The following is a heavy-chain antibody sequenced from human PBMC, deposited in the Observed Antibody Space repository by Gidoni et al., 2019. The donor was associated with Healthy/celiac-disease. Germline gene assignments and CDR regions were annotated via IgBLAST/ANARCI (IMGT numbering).Heavy chain of an antibody. CDR1: GGTFSSYT. Sequence: VQLVQSGAEVKKPGSSVKVSCKASGGTFSSYTISWVRQAPGQGLEWMGRIIPILGIAKYEQKFKGRVTITADKSTSTADMELSSLRSEDTAVYYCTYHWFGARSSDAFDIWGKGTMVTVSS. V-gene: IGHV1-69*02. CDR2: IIPILGIA. J-gene: IGHJ3*02. CDR3: TYHWFGARSSDAFDI. D-gene: IGHD3-10*01.